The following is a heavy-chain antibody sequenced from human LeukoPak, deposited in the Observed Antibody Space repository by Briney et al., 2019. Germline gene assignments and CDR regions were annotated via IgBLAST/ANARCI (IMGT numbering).Heavy chain of an antibody. J-gene: IGHJ4*02. CDR1: GFTFSSYG. V-gene: IGHV3-23*01. CDR3: AKARSSISRTLDY. Sequence: GGTLRLSCAASGFTFSSYGMSWVRQAPGKGLEWVSAISGSGGSTYYADSVKGRFTISRDNSKNTLYLQMNSLRAEDTAVYYCAKARSSISRTLDYWGQGTLVTVSS. D-gene: IGHD1-14*01. CDR2: ISGSGGST.